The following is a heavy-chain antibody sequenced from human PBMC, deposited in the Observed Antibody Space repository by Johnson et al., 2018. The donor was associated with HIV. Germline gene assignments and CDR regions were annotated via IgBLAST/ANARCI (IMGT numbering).Heavy chain of an antibody. D-gene: IGHD2-21*01. Sequence: VQVVESGGGLVQPGRSLRLSCAASGFTFDDYAMHWVRQVPGKGLEWVSGISWNSGSIGYADSVKGRFTISRDNAKNALYLQMNSLRAEDTAVYYCARGGGCGGDCYSGYDAFDIWGQGTMVTVSS. CDR2: ISWNSGSI. CDR3: ARGGGCGGDCYSGYDAFDI. J-gene: IGHJ3*02. V-gene: IGHV3-9*01. CDR1: GFTFDDYA.